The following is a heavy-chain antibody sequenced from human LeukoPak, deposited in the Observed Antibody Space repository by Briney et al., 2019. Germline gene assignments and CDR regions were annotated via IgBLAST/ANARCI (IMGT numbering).Heavy chain of an antibody. V-gene: IGHV1-18*04. CDR3: ARDWENCSGGSCYAAYNWFDP. Sequence: ASVKVSCKASGYTFSSYGISWVRQAPGQGLEWMGWISAYNGNTNYAQKLQGRLTMTTDTTTSTAYMELGSLRSDDTAVYYCARDWENCSGGSCYAAYNWFDPWGQGTLVTVSS. D-gene: IGHD2-15*01. J-gene: IGHJ5*02. CDR2: ISAYNGNT. CDR1: GYTFSSYG.